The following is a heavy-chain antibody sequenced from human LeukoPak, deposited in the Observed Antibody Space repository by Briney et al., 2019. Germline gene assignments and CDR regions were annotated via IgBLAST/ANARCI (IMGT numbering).Heavy chain of an antibody. D-gene: IGHD3-10*01. Sequence: ASVKVSCKASGYTFTGYYMHWVRQAPGQGLEWMGWINPNSGGTNYAQKFQGRVTMTRDTSISTAYMELSRLRSDDTAVYYCARDRFFRVAMVRRFDPWGQGTLVTVSS. V-gene: IGHV1-2*02. CDR1: GYTFTGYY. CDR3: ARDRFFRVAMVRRFDP. J-gene: IGHJ5*02. CDR2: INPNSGGT.